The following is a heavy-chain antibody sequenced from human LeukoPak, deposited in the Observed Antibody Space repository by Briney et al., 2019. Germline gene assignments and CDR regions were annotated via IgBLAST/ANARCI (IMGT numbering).Heavy chain of an antibody. CDR3: ARDLIDYGGITGAFDI. J-gene: IGHJ3*02. CDR1: GFTVSSNY. CDR2: IYSGDST. V-gene: IGHV3-53*01. D-gene: IGHD4-23*01. Sequence: GGSLRLSCAASGFTVSSNYMSWVRQAPGKGLEWVSVIYSGDSTYYADSVKGRFTISRDNSKNTLYLQMNSLRAEDTAVYYCARDLIDYGGITGAFDIWGQGTMVTVSS.